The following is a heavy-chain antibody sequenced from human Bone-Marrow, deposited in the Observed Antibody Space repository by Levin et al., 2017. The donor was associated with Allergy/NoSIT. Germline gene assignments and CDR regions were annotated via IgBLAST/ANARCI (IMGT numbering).Heavy chain of an antibody. V-gene: IGHV3-9*01. CDR1: GFTFDDYA. D-gene: IGHD6-13*01. Sequence: SLKISCAASGFTFDDYAMHWVRQAPGKGLEWVSGISWNSGSIGYADSVKGRFTISRDNAKNSLYLQMNSLRAEDTALYYCAKDIDSSSWYYFDYWGQGTLVTVSS. CDR2: ISWNSGSI. J-gene: IGHJ4*02. CDR3: AKDIDSSSWYYFDY.